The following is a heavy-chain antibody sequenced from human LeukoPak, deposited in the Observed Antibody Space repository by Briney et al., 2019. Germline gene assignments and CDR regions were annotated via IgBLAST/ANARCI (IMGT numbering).Heavy chain of an antibody. V-gene: IGHV4-59*01. D-gene: IGHD3-10*01. CDR1: GGSISSYY. J-gene: IGHJ6*03. CDR3: ARHYGSGSYYGYYCYYYYMDV. CDR2: IYYSGST. Sequence: SETLSLTCTVSGGSISSYYWSWIRQPPGKGLEWIGYIYYSGSTNYNPSLKSRVTISVDTSKNQFPLKLSSVTAADTAVYYCARHYGSGSYYGYYCYYYYMDVWGKGTAVTISS.